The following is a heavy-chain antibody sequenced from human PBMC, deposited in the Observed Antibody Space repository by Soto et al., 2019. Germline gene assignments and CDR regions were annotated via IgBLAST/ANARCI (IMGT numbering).Heavy chain of an antibody. CDR3: AREDRTTDSFDY. V-gene: IGHV4-30-4*01. CDR2: IYYTGIT. Sequence: SETLSLTCTVSGGSITSSDKYWNWIRQPPGKGLEWIGYIYYTGITSYNPSLKSRLSISLDTSKNQFSLKLTSVTAADTAVYFCAREDRTTDSFDYWGQGALVTVSS. D-gene: IGHD1-7*01. CDR1: GGSITSSDKY. J-gene: IGHJ4*02.